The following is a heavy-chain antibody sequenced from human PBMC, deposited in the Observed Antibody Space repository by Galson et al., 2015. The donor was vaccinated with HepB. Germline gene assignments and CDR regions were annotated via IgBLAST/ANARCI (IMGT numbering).Heavy chain of an antibody. J-gene: IGHJ4*02. Sequence: PALVKPPQTLTLTCTFSGFSLTTSGVGVGWIRQPPGKALEWLALLYWDDDKRYSPSLKSRLTITKDTSTSQVVITMNNMDPVDTAPYYCAHRREGGAVRYWGQGTLVTVSS. CDR2: LYWDDDK. CDR3: AHRREGGAVRY. CDR1: GFSLTTSGVG. D-gene: IGHD3-16*01. V-gene: IGHV2-5*02.